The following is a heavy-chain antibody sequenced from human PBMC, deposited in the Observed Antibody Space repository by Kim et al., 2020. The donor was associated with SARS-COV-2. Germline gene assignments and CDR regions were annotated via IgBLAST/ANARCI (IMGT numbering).Heavy chain of an antibody. Sequence: GGSLRLSCAASGFTFSSYAMHWVRQAPGKGLEWVAVISYDGSNKYYADSVKGRFTISRDNSKNTLYLQMNSLRAEDTAVYYCARVGGLDVWGQGTTVTVS. J-gene: IGHJ6*02. V-gene: IGHV3-30*04. CDR3: ARVGGLDV. CDR1: GFTFSSYA. D-gene: IGHD3-16*01. CDR2: ISYDGSNK.